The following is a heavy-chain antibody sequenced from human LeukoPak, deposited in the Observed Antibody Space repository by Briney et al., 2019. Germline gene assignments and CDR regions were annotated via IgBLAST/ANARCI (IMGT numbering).Heavy chain of an antibody. CDR1: GYTFTSYG. J-gene: IGHJ6*02. V-gene: IGHV1-18*01. D-gene: IGHD6-19*01. CDR3: AREAVWQWTSTGMDV. CDR2: ISAYNGNT. Sequence: GASVKVSCKASGYTFTSYGISWVRQAPGQGLEWMGWISAYNGNTNYAQKLQGRVTITTDTSTSTAYMELRSLRSDDTAVYYCAREAVWQWTSTGMDVWGQGTTVTVSS.